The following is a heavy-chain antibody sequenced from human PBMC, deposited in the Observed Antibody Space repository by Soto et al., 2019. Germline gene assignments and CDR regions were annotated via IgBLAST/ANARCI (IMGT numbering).Heavy chain of an antibody. CDR3: AREGSYSAYNFAHGIQLWSFDF. CDR1: GGSINTFY. V-gene: IGHV4-4*07. D-gene: IGHD5-12*01. Sequence: PSETLSLTCTVSGGSINTFYWSWVRQPAGKGLEWIGRIFSSGSTSFNPSLESRFAMLVDTSKNHFSLNLSSVTAAGRAVYYCAREGSYSAYNFAHGIQLWSFDFWGQGALVTVSS. CDR2: IFSSGST. J-gene: IGHJ4*02.